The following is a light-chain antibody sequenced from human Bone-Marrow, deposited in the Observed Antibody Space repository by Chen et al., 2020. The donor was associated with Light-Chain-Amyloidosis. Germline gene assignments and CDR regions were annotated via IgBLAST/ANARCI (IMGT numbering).Light chain of an antibody. CDR3: AAWDGSMSIWV. Sequence: QSVLTQPPSASGTPGQRVIISCSGSSSTIGNNYVYWNQQLPGTAPKLLIYNNSQRPSGIPDRISDSKSRTSAALAIMGHRSEEESDYYCAAWDGSMSIWVFGGGTKLTVL. V-gene: IGLV1-47*01. J-gene: IGLJ3*02. CDR1: SSTIGNNY. CDR2: NNS.